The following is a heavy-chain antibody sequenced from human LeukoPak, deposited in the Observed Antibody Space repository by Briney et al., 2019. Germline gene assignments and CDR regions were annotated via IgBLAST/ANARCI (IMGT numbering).Heavy chain of an antibody. CDR3: ARAPPAGYDFWSGYYDY. J-gene: IGHJ4*02. CDR1: GFTFSSYW. D-gene: IGHD3-3*01. Sequence: GGSLRLSCATSGFTFSSYWMSWVRQAPGKGLEWVANIKQDGSEKYYVDSVKGRFTISRDNAKNSLYLQMNSLRAEDTAVYYCARAPPAGYDFWSGYYDYWGQGTLVTVSS. V-gene: IGHV3-7*01. CDR2: IKQDGSEK.